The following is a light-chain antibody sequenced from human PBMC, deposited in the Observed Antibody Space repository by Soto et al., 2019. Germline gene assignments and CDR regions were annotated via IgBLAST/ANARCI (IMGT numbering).Light chain of an antibody. Sequence: DIQMTQSPSTLSASVGDTVTVTCRASQSVSGWLAWYQQKPGKAPKLLIYKASTLKSGVPSRFSGSGSGTEFTLTISSLRPDDFATYYCQHYNSYSEAFGQGTKVDIK. CDR2: KAS. V-gene: IGKV1-5*03. CDR3: QHYNSYSEA. J-gene: IGKJ1*01. CDR1: QSVSGW.